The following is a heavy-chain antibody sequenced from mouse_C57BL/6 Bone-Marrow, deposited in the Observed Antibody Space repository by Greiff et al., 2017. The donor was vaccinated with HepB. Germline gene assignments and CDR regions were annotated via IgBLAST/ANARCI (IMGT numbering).Heavy chain of an antibody. CDR2: IDPSDSET. CDR3: AREGYYVNYGLYFDV. Sequence: QVQLQQPGAELVRPGSSVKLSCKASGYTFTSYWMHWVKQRPIQGLEWIGNIDPSDSETHYNQKFKDKATLTVDKSSSTAYMQLSSLTSEDSAVYYFAREGYYVNYGLYFDVWGTGTTVTVSS. J-gene: IGHJ1*03. CDR1: GYTFTSYW. D-gene: IGHD2-1*01. V-gene: IGHV1-52*01.